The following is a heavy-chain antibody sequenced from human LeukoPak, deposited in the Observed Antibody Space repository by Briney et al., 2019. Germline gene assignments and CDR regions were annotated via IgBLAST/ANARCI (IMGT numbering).Heavy chain of an antibody. V-gene: IGHV1-8*01. J-gene: IGHJ6*02. D-gene: IGHD3-3*01. CDR2: MNPNSGNT. CDR1: GYTFTSYD. CDR3: ARGRFLEWLLYGVYCYYGMDV. Sequence: ASVKVSCKASGYTFTSYDINWVRQATGQGLEWMGWMNPNSGNTGYAQKFQGRVTMTRNTSISTAYMELSSLRSEDTAVYHCARGRFLEWLLYGVYCYYGMDVWGQGTTVTVSS.